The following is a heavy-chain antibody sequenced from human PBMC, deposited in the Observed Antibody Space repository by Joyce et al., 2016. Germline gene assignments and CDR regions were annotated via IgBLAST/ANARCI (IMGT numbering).Heavy chain of an antibody. CDR2: INHSGSS. V-gene: IGHV4-34*02. J-gene: IGHJ6*04. CDR3: AGARGSSHYYYYGLDV. Sequence: QVQLQQWGAGLLKPSETLSLTCAVSGGSFSGYYWTWIRQPPGKGLGWVGDINHSGSSDYNPSLKSRVTISVDTSKNQFSLKLFSITAADTAVYYCAGARGSSHYYYYGLDVWGKGTTVTVSS. CDR1: GGSFSGYY. D-gene: IGHD6-6*01.